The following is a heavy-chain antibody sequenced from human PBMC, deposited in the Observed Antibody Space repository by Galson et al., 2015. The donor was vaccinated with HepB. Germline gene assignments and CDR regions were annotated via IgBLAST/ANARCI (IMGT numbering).Heavy chain of an antibody. Sequence: SVKVSCKASGGTFSSYAISWVRQAPGQGLEWMGGIIPIFGTANYAQKFQGRVTITADESTSTAYMELSSLRSEDTAVYYCSSGDGYNSDAFDIWGQGTMVTVSS. CDR2: IIPIFGTA. D-gene: IGHD5-24*01. J-gene: IGHJ3*02. V-gene: IGHV1-69*13. CDR3: SSGDGYNSDAFDI. CDR1: GGTFSSYA.